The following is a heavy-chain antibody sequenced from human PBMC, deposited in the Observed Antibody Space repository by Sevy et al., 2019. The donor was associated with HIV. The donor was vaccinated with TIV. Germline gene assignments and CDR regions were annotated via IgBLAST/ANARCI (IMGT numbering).Heavy chain of an antibody. CDR2: INSDETTT. CDR3: VRGWGTTGRVFDY. V-gene: IGHV3-74*03. Sequence: GGSLRLSCAASGFTFRSYWMHWVRQAPGKGLAGVSRINSDETTTKYAEPVKGRFTITRGNPNNTLYLQMNSLRVEDTAIYYCVRGWGTTGRVFDYWGPGTLVTVSS. CDR1: GFTFRSYW. J-gene: IGHJ4*02. D-gene: IGHD1-7*01.